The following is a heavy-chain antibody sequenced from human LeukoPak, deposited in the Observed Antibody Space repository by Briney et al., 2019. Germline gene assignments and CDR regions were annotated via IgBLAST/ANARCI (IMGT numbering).Heavy chain of an antibody. J-gene: IGHJ4*02. D-gene: IGHD3-10*01. V-gene: IGHV1-3*01. CDR1: GYTFTSYA. CDR3: ARSEILDYYYGSGRYFDC. Sequence: ASVKVSCKASGYTFTSYAMHWVRQAPGQRLEWMGWINAGNGNTKYSQNFQDRITFIRDTSANTVYMDLSSLRSEDTAVYYCARSEILDYYYGSGRYFDCWGQGSLVTVSS. CDR2: INAGNGNT.